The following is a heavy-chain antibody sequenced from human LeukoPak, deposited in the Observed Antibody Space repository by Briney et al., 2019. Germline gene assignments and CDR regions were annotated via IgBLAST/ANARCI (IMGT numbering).Heavy chain of an antibody. V-gene: IGHV7-4-1*02. CDR3: ARDLDSAAFDI. J-gene: IGHJ3*02. CDR1: GYTFTSYA. CDR2: IRTSTGSP. Sequence: GASVKVSCKASGYTFTSYAFNWVRQAPGQGLEYMGWIRTSTGSPTYAQGFTGRFVFSLDTSVNTAYLQISSLKAEDTAVYYCARDLDSAAFDIWGQGTMVTVSS. D-gene: IGHD2-15*01.